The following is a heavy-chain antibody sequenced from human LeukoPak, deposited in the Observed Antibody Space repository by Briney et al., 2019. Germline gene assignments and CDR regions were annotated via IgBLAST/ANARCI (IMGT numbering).Heavy chain of an antibody. CDR1: GFTFSSYV. CDR2: ISYDGSNE. V-gene: IGHV3-30*04. Sequence: PGGSLRLSCAASGFTFSSYVMHWVRQAPGKGLEWVAIISYDGSNEYYADSVKGRFTISRDNSKNTLFVQMTSLRAEDTAIYYCAKDRVVVVAAALYFDSWGQGTLVTVSS. D-gene: IGHD2-15*01. CDR3: AKDRVVVVAAALYFDS. J-gene: IGHJ4*02.